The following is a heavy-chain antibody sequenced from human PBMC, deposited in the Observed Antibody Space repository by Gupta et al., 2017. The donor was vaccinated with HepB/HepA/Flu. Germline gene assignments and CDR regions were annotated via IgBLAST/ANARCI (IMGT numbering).Heavy chain of an antibody. Sequence: QVQLVQSGAEVKKPGASVKVSCKASGYTFTSYDINWVRQATGQGLEWMGWMNPNSGNTDYAQKFQGRVTMTRNTSISTAYMELSSLRSEDTAVYYCARGGIVVVPAAIGWFDPWGQVTLVTVSS. J-gene: IGHJ5*02. CDR2: MNPNSGNT. CDR3: ARGGIVVVPAAIGWFDP. V-gene: IGHV1-8*01. D-gene: IGHD2-2*01. CDR1: GYTFTSYD.